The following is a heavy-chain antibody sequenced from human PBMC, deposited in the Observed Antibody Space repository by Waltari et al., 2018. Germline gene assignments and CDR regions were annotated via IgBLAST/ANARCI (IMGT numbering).Heavy chain of an antibody. Sequence: QVQLQQWGAGLLKPSETLSLTCAVYGGSFSGYYWTWIRQPPGQGLKWFGEINHSGSTNYNPSLKSRVTISVDTSKNQFSLKLSSVTAADTAVYYCARTYYDFWSGEGDDAFDIWGQGTMVTVSS. CDR1: GGSFSGYY. V-gene: IGHV4-34*01. J-gene: IGHJ3*02. CDR2: INHSGST. CDR3: ARTYYDFWSGEGDDAFDI. D-gene: IGHD3-3*01.